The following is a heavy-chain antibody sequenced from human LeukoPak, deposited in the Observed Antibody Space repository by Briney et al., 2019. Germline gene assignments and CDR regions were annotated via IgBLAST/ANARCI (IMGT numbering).Heavy chain of an antibody. CDR1: GGTFSSYA. V-gene: IGHV1-69*13. CDR2: IIPIFGTA. Sequence: ASVKVSCKASGGTFSSYAISWVRQAPGQGLEWMGGIIPIFGTANYAQKFQGRVTITADESTSTAYMELSSLRSEDTAVYYCAAAGRVPYYYDSSGTHRYFDYWGQGTLVTVSS. CDR3: AAAGRVPYYYDSSGTHRYFDY. J-gene: IGHJ4*02. D-gene: IGHD3-22*01.